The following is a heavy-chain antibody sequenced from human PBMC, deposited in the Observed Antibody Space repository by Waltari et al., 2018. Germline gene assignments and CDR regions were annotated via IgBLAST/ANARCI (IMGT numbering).Heavy chain of an antibody. CDR3: AKDGGGLLWVGEISEPFDF. CDR2: IAYDGSDK. D-gene: IGHD3-10*01. V-gene: IGHV3-30*01. J-gene: IGHJ4*02. Sequence: QVHLVESGGGVVQPGRSLRLSCAASGFAFNTYAMHWVRRAPGKGLEWVAVIAYDGSDKYFADSVRGRFTISRDKSKNTLFLQMDSLRVEDTALYYCAKDGGGLLWVGEISEPFDFWGQGTLVTVSS. CDR1: GFAFNTYA.